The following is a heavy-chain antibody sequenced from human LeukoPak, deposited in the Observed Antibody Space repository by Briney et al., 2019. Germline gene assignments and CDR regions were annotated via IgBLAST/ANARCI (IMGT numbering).Heavy chain of an antibody. J-gene: IGHJ4*02. CDR3: ARDDYGDSGPLFDY. CDR2: IRTNGAGT. V-gene: IGHV3-23*01. CDR1: GFTFSSYG. Sequence: SGRSLRLSCAASGFTFSSYGMHWVRRAPGQGLEWVSTIRTNGAGTHYADSVRGRFTISRDDSKNTLYLQMDSLRAEDTAVYYCARDDYGDSGPLFDYWGQGTLVTVSS. D-gene: IGHD4-17*01.